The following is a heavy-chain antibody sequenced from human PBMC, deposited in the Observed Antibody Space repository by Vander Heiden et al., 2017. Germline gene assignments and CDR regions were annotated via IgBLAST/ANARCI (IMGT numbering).Heavy chain of an antibody. CDR1: GCIFSNYG. J-gene: IGHJ4*02. V-gene: IGHV3-33*01. CDR2: IWSDGSYK. D-gene: IGHD6-13*01. CDR3: AREGYSNTWYLTGDY. Sequence: QVQLVASGGGVVQPGRSLRLSCAASGCIFSNYGMHWVRQAPGKGLEWVAVIWSDGSYKYYADSVKGRFTISRDSSKNTLYLQMNSLRAEDTAVYYCAREGYSNTWYLTGDYWGQGTLVTVSS.